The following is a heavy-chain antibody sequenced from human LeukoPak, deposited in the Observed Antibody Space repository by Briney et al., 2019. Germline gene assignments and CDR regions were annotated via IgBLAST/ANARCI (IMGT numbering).Heavy chain of an antibody. CDR2: IYYSGST. CDR3: ARASRDYYDSSGYPLLDY. V-gene: IGHV4-59*01. J-gene: IGHJ4*02. Sequence: TSETLSLTCTVSGGSISSYYWSWIRQPPGKGLEWIGYIYYSGSTNYNPSLKSRVTISVDTSKNQLSLKLSSVTAADTAVYYCARASRDYYDSSGYPLLDYWGQGTLVTVSS. CDR1: GGSISSYY. D-gene: IGHD3-22*01.